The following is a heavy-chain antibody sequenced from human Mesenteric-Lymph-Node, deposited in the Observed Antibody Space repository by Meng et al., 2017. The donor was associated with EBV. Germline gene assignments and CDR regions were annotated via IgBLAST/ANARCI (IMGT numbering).Heavy chain of an antibody. V-gene: IGHV3-11*01. D-gene: IGHD3-22*01. CDR3: ARSYDSTGYTTS. J-gene: IGHJ5*02. CDR1: GFNFNDYY. Sequence: QVQLVEVGGGLVKPGGSLRLSCAASGFNFNDYYMSWIRQSPGKGLEWLSYTSSAGTTIYYAESVKGRFTISRDNAKNSLYLQMNSLRAEDTAVYYCARSYDSTGYTTSWGQGTLVTVSS. CDR2: TSSAGTTI.